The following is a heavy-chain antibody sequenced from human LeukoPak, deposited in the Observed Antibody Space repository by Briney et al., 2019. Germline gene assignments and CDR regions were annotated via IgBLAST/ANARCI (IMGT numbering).Heavy chain of an antibody. CDR1: GFTFSSYA. J-gene: IGHJ3*02. Sequence: GESLKISCAASGFTFSSYAMHWVRQAPGKGLEWVAVISYDGSNKYYADSVKGRFTISRDNSKNTLYLQMNSLRAEDTAVYYCAREGVGIAFDIWGQGTTVTVSS. CDR3: AREGVGIAFDI. D-gene: IGHD7-27*01. V-gene: IGHV3-30-3*01. CDR2: ISYDGSNK.